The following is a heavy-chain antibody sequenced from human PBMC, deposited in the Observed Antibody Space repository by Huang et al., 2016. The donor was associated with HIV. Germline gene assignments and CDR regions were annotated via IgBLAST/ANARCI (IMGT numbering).Heavy chain of an antibody. D-gene: IGHD3-16*01. CDR3: AREVMITFGGPFDP. Sequence: QVQLEQWGAGLLKPSETLSLTCAVYYGSFSGHSWNWIRQSPGKGLEWIGQINHGGTTDYNPSLKSRVNISVDTSKNQFSLKLNSVTAADTAVYYCAREVMITFGGPFDPWGHRNLVIVSS. CDR1: YGSFSGHS. J-gene: IGHJ5*02. V-gene: IGHV4-34*01. CDR2: INHGGTT.